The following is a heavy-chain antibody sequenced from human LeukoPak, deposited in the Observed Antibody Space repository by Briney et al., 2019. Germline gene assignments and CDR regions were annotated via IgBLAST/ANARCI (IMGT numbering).Heavy chain of an antibody. CDR3: AKDIAAADDAFDI. V-gene: IGHV3-30*18. D-gene: IGHD6-13*01. CDR2: ISYDGSNK. J-gene: IGHJ3*02. Sequence: GRSLRLSCAASGFTFSSYGMHGVRQAPGKGLERVAVISYDGSNKYYADSVKGRLTISRDNSKNTLYLQMNSLRAEDTAVYYCAKDIAAADDAFDIWGQGTMVTVSS. CDR1: GFTFSSYG.